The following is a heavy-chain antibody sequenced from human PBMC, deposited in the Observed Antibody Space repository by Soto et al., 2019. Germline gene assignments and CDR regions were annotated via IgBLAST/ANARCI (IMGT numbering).Heavy chain of an antibody. J-gene: IGHJ4*02. V-gene: IGHV4-59*01. D-gene: IGHD5-18*01. CDR1: GGSISSYY. CDR2: IYYSGST. CDR3: ARGAENREYSYGIDY. Sequence: QVQLQESGPGLVKPSETLSLTCTVSGGSISSYYWSWIRQPPGKGLEWIGYIYYSGSTNYNPSLKSRVTISVDTSKNQFSLKLSSVTAADTAVYYCARGAENREYSYGIDYWGQGTLVTVSS.